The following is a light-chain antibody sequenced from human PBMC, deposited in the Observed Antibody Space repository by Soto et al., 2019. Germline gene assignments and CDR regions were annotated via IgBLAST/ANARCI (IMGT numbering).Light chain of an antibody. CDR1: QTISSW. J-gene: IGKJ1*01. CDR3: LQHHNYPWT. V-gene: IGKV1-5*03. Sequence: DIQMAQSPSTLSGSVGDRVTITCRASQTISSWLAWYQQKPGKAPKLLIYKASTLKSGVPSRFSGSGSGTEFTLTISSLQPEDFASYYCLQHHNYPWTFGEGTKVDI. CDR2: KAS.